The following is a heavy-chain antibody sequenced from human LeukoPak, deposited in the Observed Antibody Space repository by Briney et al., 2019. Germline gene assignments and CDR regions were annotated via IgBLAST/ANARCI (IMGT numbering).Heavy chain of an antibody. CDR2: INPNSGGT. V-gene: IGHV1-2*02. CDR1: GYTFTGYY. J-gene: IGHJ4*02. D-gene: IGHD6-13*01. CDR3: AMSIAAAGHFDY. Sequence: ASVKVSCKASGYTFTGYYMHWVRQAPGQGLEWMGWINPNSGGTNYAQKFQGRVTMTRDTSISTAYMELSRLRSDDTAVCYCAMSIAAAGHFDYWGQGTLVTVSS.